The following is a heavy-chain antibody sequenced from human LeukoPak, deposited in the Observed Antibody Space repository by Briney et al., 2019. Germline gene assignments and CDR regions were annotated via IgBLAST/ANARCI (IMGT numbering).Heavy chain of an antibody. CDR2: IYYSGST. V-gene: IGHV4-39*07. Sequence: PSETLSLTCTVSGGSISSSSYYWGWIRQPPGKGLEWIGSIYYSGSTYYNPSLKSRVTISVDTSKNQFSLKLSSVTAADTAVYYCARCAFLSGCFDPWGQGTLVTVSS. J-gene: IGHJ5*02. CDR3: ARCAFLSGCFDP. CDR1: GGSISSSSYY. D-gene: IGHD3-22*01.